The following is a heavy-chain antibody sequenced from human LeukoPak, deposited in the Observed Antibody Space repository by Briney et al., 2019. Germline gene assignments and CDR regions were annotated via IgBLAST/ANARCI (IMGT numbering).Heavy chain of an antibody. V-gene: IGHV3-23*01. Sequence: GGSLRLSCAASGFTFSSYGMSWVRQAPGKGLEWVSAISGSGGSTYYADSVKGRFTISRDNSKNTLYLQMNSLRAEDTAVYYCANQYYDILTGYSNFENYWGQGTLVTVSS. CDR1: GFTFSSYG. CDR2: ISGSGGST. D-gene: IGHD3-9*01. J-gene: IGHJ4*02. CDR3: ANQYYDILTGYSNFENY.